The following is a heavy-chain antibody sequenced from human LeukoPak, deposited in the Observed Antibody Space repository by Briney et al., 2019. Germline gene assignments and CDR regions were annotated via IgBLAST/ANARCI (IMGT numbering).Heavy chain of an antibody. V-gene: IGHV3-7*01. CDR1: GFTFSSYW. J-gene: IGHJ3*02. CDR3: AKRYSYGNPDAFNI. CDR2: IKQDGSEK. D-gene: IGHD5-18*01. Sequence: GRSLRLSCAASGFTFSSYWMSWVRQAPGKGLEWVANIKQDGSEKYYVDSVKGRFTISRDNAKNSLYLQMNSLRAEDTAVYYCAKRYSYGNPDAFNIWGQGTMVTVSS.